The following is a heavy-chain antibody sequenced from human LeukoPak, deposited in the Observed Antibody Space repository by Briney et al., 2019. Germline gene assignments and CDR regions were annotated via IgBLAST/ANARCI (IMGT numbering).Heavy chain of an antibody. D-gene: IGHD3-22*01. CDR3: AIMHRYYDGSGYWVQ. CDR1: GFTFSSYA. Sequence: GGSLRLSCAASGFTFSSYAMSWVRQAPGKGLEWVSGISTSGGSTSYADSVKGRFTISRDNPRNTLYMQMNSLRAEDTAVYYCAIMHRYYDGSGYWVQWGQGALVTVSS. J-gene: IGHJ4*02. CDR2: ISTSGGST. V-gene: IGHV3-23*01.